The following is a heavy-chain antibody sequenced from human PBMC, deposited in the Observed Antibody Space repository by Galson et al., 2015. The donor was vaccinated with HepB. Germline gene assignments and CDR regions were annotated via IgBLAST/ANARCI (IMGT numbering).Heavy chain of an antibody. D-gene: IGHD2-2*02. J-gene: IGHJ4*02. CDR2: VYYSGTT. Sequence: SETLSLTCTVSGGSISGTSYFWGWIRQPPGKGLDWIGSVYYSGTTYYNPSLKSRVTISVDTSKNQFSLKLSSVSAADTAVYYCASLHTVSSDYWGQGTLVTVFS. V-gene: IGHV4-39*01. CDR1: GGSISGTSYF. CDR3: ASLHTVSSDY.